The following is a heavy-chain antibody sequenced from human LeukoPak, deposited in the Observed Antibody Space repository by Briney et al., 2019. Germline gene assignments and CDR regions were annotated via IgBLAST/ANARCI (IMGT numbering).Heavy chain of an antibody. CDR3: ARRGGSYRYFDC. CDR1: GGSISSTSYF. Sequence: SETLSLTCTVSGGSISSTSYFWGWVRQPPGKGLEWIGSIYYTGSTYFNPSLKSRVTLSVDTSKNQFSLKLSSVTAADTAVYYCARRGGSYRYFDCWGQGALVTVSS. V-gene: IGHV4-39*01. CDR2: IYYTGST. J-gene: IGHJ4*02. D-gene: IGHD1-26*01.